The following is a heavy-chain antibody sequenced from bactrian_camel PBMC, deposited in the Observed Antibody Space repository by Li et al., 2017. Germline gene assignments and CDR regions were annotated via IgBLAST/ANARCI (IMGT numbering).Heavy chain of an antibody. D-gene: IGHD3*01. V-gene: IGHV3S53*01. Sequence: HVQLVESGGGSVQAGGSLRLSCLVSDYTYRRYCMGWFRQAPGKEREAVAAIEVDGDSTYADSVKGRFAISKDNAKSVLYLQMDNLQPEDTAIYYCAAAGVGPAGRCTADIRCWGQGTQVTVS. J-gene: IGHJ6*01. CDR3: AAAGVGPAGRCTADIRC. CDR1: DYTYRRYC. CDR2: IEVDGDS.